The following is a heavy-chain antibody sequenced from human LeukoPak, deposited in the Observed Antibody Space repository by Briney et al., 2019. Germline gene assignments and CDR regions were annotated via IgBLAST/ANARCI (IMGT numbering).Heavy chain of an antibody. CDR3: VRQGYHYFCSSLTHYYYYYMDG. V-gene: IGHV4-59*08. CDR1: DYSISSYY. Sequence: PSETLSLTCTVSDYSISSYYCSWIRQIPGKGLENIAFIYYSGSTKYKPYLESRLTISLDTSKNQISLKLSSVTAADTAVYYCVRQGYHYFCSSLTHYYYYYMDGWGKGTAVTVSS. CDR2: IYYSGST. J-gene: IGHJ6*03. D-gene: IGHD3-3*01.